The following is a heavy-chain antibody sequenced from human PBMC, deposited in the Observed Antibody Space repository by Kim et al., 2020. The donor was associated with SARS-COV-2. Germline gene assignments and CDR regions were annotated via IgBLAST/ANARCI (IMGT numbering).Heavy chain of an antibody. J-gene: IGHJ4*02. Sequence: NDNPSLKSRVTISVDKSKNQFSLKLSSVTAADTAVYCCARVVAAAGYFDYWGQGTLVTVSS. D-gene: IGHD6-13*01. V-gene: IGHV4-4*01. CDR3: ARVVAAAGYFDY.